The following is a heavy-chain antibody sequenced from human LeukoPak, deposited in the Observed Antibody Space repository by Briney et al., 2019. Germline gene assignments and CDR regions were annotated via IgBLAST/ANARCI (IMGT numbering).Heavy chain of an antibody. CDR1: GGSISSYY. Sequence: PSDTLSLTCTVSGGSISSYYWSCTRHPPGKELKWIPCIPYSGSTKYNPSLKSRVTISVDTSKNQLSLKLSSVTAADTAVYYCAREPGFDSSGYLNWFDPWGQGTLVTVSS. V-gene: IGHV4-59*01. J-gene: IGHJ5*02. CDR2: IPYSGST. D-gene: IGHD3-22*01. CDR3: AREPGFDSSGYLNWFDP.